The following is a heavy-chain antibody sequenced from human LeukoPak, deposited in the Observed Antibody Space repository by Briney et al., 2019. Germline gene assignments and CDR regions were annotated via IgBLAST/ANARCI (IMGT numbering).Heavy chain of an antibody. D-gene: IGHD3-22*01. J-gene: IGHJ6*03. CDR3: ARTGDSSGYYYYYYYMDV. CDR2: ISSSSSYI. CDR1: GFTFSSYS. V-gene: IGHV3-21*01. Sequence: GGSLRLSCAASGFTFSSYSMNWVRQAPGKGLEWVSSISSSSSYIYYADSVKGRFTISRDNAKNSLSLQMNSLRAEDTAVYYCARTGDSSGYYYYYYYMDVWGKGTTVTVSS.